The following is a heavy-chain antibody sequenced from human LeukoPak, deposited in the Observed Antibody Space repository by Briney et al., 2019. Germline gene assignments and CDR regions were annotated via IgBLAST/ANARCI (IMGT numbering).Heavy chain of an antibody. CDR3: ARHRSSWLIDY. CDR2: IYSGGST. V-gene: IGHV3-66*04. Sequence: PGGSLRLSCAASGFVVSSNYMIWVRQAPGKGLEWVSVIYSGGSTYYADSVKGRFTISRDNAKNSLYLQMNSLRAEDTAVYYCARHRSSWLIDYWGQGTLVTVSS. J-gene: IGHJ4*02. CDR1: GFVVSSNY. D-gene: IGHD6-6*01.